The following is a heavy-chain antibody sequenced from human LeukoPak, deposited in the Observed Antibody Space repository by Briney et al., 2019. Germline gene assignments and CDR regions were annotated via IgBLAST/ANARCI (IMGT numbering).Heavy chain of an antibody. Sequence: GGSLRLSCAASGFTFNNYAMSWVRQAPGKGLEWVSAISGSGGSTYYADSVKGRFTISRDNSKNTLYLQMNSLRAEDTAVYYCAREGIYYGSGGYYYYGMDVWGQGTMVTVSS. D-gene: IGHD3-10*01. V-gene: IGHV3-23*01. CDR3: AREGIYYGSGGYYYYGMDV. CDR1: GFTFNNYA. J-gene: IGHJ6*02. CDR2: ISGSGGST.